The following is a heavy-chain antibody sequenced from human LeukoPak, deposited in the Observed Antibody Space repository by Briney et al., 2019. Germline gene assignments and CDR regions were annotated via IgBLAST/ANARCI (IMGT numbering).Heavy chain of an antibody. CDR1: GYTLTSYA. J-gene: IGHJ4*02. Sequence: ASLKLSCTASGYTLTSYATQRVRQAPGQRLEWMGWINAGNGNTKYSQKFQGRVTITRDTSASTAYMELSSLRSEDTAVYYCARGDDGRTVTSFDYWGQGTLVTVSS. CDR3: ARGDDGRTVTSFDY. CDR2: INAGNGNT. V-gene: IGHV1-3*01. D-gene: IGHD4-17*01.